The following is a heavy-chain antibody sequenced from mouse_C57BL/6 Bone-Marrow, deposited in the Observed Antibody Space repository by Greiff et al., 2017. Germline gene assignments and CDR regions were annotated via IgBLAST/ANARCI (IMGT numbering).Heavy chain of an antibody. CDR1: GYTFTDYE. Sequence: VQLQQSGAELVRPGASVTLSCKASGYTFTDYEMHWVKQTPVHGLEWIGAIDPETGGTAYNQKFKGKAILTADKSSSTAYMELRSLTSEDSAVYYCTSGGGDYFDYWVQGTTLTVSS. V-gene: IGHV1-15*01. CDR3: TSGGGDYFDY. CDR2: IDPETGGT. J-gene: IGHJ2*01.